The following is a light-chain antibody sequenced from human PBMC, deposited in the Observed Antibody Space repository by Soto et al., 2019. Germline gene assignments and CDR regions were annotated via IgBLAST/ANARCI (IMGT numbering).Light chain of an antibody. Sequence: QSALTQPASVSGSPGQSITISCTGTSSDVGSYKFVSWYQQHPGKAPKPMIYEDSERPSGVSKRFSGSKSGNTASLTISGLQPEDEADYYCCSYAGSSPHYVFGTGTKLTVL. CDR1: SSDVGSYKF. CDR3: CSYAGSSPHYV. CDR2: EDS. V-gene: IGLV2-23*01. J-gene: IGLJ1*01.